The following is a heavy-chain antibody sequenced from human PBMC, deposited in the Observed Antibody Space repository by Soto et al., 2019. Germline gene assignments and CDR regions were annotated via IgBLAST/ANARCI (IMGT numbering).Heavy chain of an antibody. Sequence: GGSLRLSCSVSGFTFIAYAMHWVRQAPGKGLEYVSSISSDGRPTYYADSVKGRFTISRDNSKSTLYLQMSSLKAEDTAVYYCVKDRYVDYWGQGTLVTVSS. J-gene: IGHJ4*02. CDR2: ISSDGRPT. CDR3: VKDRYVDY. V-gene: IGHV3-64D*06. CDR1: GFTFIAYA.